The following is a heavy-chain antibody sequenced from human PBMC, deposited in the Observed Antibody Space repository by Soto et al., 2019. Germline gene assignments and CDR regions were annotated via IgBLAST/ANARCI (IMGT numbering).Heavy chain of an antibody. D-gene: IGHD5-18*01. V-gene: IGHV1-3*01. CDR1: GYTFRNDA. CDR3: ARGLNGYLHYFDY. CDR2: INAGNGNT. Sequence: GASVKVSCKASGYTFRNDAMHWVRQAPGQRLEWMGWINAGNGNTKYSQKFQGRVTITRDTSASTAYMELSSLRSEDTAVYYCARGLNGYLHYFDYWGQGTPVTVSS. J-gene: IGHJ4*02.